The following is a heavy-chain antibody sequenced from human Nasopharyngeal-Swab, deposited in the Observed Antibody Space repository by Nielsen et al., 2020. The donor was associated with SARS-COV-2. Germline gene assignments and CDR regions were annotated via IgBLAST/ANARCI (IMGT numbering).Heavy chain of an antibody. CDR3: ARHHSGDCYSYYFDY. V-gene: IGHV2-70*01. D-gene: IGHD2-21*01. Sequence: SGPTLVKPTQTLTLTCTFSGFSLSTSGMCVSWIRQPPGKALEWLALIDWDDDKYYSTSLKTRLTISKDTSKNQVVLTMTNVDPVDTATYYCARHHSGDCYSYYFDYWGQGTLVTVSS. J-gene: IGHJ4*02. CDR2: IDWDDDK. CDR1: GFSLSTSGMC.